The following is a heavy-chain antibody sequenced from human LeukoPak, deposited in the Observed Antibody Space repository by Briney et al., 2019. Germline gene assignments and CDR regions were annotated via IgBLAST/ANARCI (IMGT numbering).Heavy chain of an antibody. J-gene: IGHJ6*03. V-gene: IGHV3-21*01. CDR1: GFTFSSYE. CDR3: ARDPYSGSYGDYYYYYLDV. CDR2: ITSSSKYI. D-gene: IGHD1-26*01. Sequence: GGSLRLSCAASGFTFSSYEMNWVRQAPGKGLEWVSSITSSSKYIYYADSVKGRFTSSRDNAKSSLYLQMNSLRAEDTAVYYCARDPYSGSYGDYYYYYLDVWGKGTTVTISS.